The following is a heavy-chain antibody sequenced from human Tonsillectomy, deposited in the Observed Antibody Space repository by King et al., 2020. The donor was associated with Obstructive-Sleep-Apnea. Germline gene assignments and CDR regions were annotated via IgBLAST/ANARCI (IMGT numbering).Heavy chain of an antibody. J-gene: IGHJ4*02. CDR2: INHIGST. D-gene: IGHD3-3*01. V-gene: IGHV4-34*01. CDR3: ARGRSVLRFLEWLPYFDY. Sequence: VQLQQWGAGLLKPSETLSLTCAVYGGSFSGYYWSWIRQPPGKGLEWIGEINHIGSTNYNPSLKSRVTISVDTSKNQFSLNLSSVTAADTAVYYCARGRSVLRFLEWLPYFDYWGQGTLVTVSS. CDR1: GGSFSGYY.